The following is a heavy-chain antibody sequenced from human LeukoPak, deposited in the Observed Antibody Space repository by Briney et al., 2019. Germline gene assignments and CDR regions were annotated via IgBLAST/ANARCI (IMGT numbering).Heavy chain of an antibody. CDR1: GGTFSSYA. J-gene: IGHJ4*02. V-gene: IGHV1-69*13. D-gene: IGHD3-22*01. Sequence: GASVKVSCKASGGTFSSYAISWVRQAPGQGLEWMGGIIPIFGTANYAQKFQGRVRITADESTSTAYKELSSLRSEDTAVYYCAGLPHTPYDPPQYYFDYWGQGTLVTVSS. CDR2: IIPIFGTA. CDR3: AGLPHTPYDPPQYYFDY.